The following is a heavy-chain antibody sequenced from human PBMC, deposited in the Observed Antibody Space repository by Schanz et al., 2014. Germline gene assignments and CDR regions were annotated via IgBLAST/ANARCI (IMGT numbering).Heavy chain of an antibody. CDR3: ARGIITMVRGGDVGAFDI. CDR1: GFTFSNYA. V-gene: IGHV3-30*04. CDR2: ISYDGSSK. D-gene: IGHD3-10*01. Sequence: QVQLVESGGGVVQPGRSLRLSCAASGFTFSNYAMHWVRQAPGKGLEWVALISYDGSSKNHADSVQGRFTISRDNSKNALYLQMDSLRAEDTAVYYCARGIITMVRGGDVGAFDIWGQGTMVTVSS. J-gene: IGHJ3*02.